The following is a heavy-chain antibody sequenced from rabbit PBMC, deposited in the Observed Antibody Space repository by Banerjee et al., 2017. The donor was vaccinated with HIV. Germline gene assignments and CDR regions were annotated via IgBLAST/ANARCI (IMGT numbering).Heavy chain of an antibody. CDR2: IYNGDGNT. V-gene: IGHV1S47*01. Sequence: EESGGDLVKPGASLTLTCTASGFSFSYSYYMCWVRQAPGKGLEWIACIYNGDGNTNYASWVNGRFTISRSTSLNTVTLQMTSLTAADTATYFCARGGLWGQGTLVTVS. CDR3: ARGGL. CDR1: GFSFSYSYY. J-gene: IGHJ4*01.